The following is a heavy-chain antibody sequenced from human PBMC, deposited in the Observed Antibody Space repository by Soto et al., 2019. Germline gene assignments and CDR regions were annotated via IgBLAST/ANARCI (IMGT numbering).Heavy chain of an antibody. D-gene: IGHD2-2*01. Sequence: EVQLVESGGGVVRPGGSLRLSCAASGFTFDDYGMSWVRQAPGKGLEWVSGINWNGGNIGYADSVKGRFTISRGNAKNSLSLQMNSLRAEDTALYYCARRPSRYCSSTSCYASDYWGQGTLVTVSS. V-gene: IGHV3-20*04. CDR1: GFTFDDYG. CDR2: INWNGGNI. CDR3: ARRPSRYCSSTSCYASDY. J-gene: IGHJ4*02.